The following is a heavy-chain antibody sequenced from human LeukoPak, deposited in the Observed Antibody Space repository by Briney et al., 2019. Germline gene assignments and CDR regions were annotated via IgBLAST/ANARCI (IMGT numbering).Heavy chain of an antibody. CDR1: GGTFSSYA. J-gene: IGHJ4*02. V-gene: IGHV1-69*04. CDR3: ARDMGGITMVRGPQPFDY. Sequence: SVKASCKASGGTFSSYAISWVRQAPGQGLEWMGRIIPILGIANYAQKFQGRVTITADKSTSTAYMELSSLRSEDTAVYYCARDMGGITMVRGPQPFDYSGQGTLVTVSS. D-gene: IGHD3-10*01. CDR2: IIPILGIA.